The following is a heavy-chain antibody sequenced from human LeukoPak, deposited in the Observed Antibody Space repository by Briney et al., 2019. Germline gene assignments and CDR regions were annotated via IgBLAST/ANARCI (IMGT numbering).Heavy chain of an antibody. D-gene: IGHD3-16*01. CDR2: INTDGSGT. V-gene: IGHV3-74*01. Sequence: GGSLRLPCAASGFTFRTYWMHWVRQAPGKGLLWVSRINTDGSGTIYADSVKGRFTISRDNANNTLYLQMNSLRAEDTALYYCARAKPGGNWFDPWGQGTLVTVSS. J-gene: IGHJ5*02. CDR1: GFTFRTYW. CDR3: ARAKPGGNWFDP.